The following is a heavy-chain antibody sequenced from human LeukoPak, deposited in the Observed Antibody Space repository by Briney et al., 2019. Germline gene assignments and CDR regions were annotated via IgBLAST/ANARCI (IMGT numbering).Heavy chain of an antibody. CDR1: GFTFSDYY. J-gene: IGHJ6*03. Sequence: GGSLRLSCAVSGFTFSDYYMSWIRHAPGKGLECVSYISSSGNTIYYADSMKGRFTISRDNAKSSLYLQVHTLRAEDTAVYFCARVGSYGSHYILGNNYYYMDVWGKGTAVTVSS. CDR2: ISSSGNTI. D-gene: IGHD3-10*01. CDR3: ARVGSYGSHYILGNNYYYMDV. V-gene: IGHV3-11*04.